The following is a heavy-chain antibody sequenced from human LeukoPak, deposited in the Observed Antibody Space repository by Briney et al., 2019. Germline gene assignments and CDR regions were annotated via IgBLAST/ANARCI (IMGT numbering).Heavy chain of an antibody. Sequence: SETLSLTCAVYGGSFSGYYWSWIRQPPGKGLEWIGEINHSGSTNYNPSLKSRVTISVDTSKNQFSLKLSSVTAADTAVYYCARGIDYYDSSRGDVWGQGTTVTVSS. J-gene: IGHJ6*02. D-gene: IGHD3-22*01. CDR3: ARGIDYYDSSRGDV. CDR2: INHSGST. V-gene: IGHV4-34*01. CDR1: GGSFSGYY.